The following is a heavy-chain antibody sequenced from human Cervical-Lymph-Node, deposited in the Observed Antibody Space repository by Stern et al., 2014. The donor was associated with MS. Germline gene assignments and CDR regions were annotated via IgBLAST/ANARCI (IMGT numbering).Heavy chain of an antibody. CDR2: FYWYDDK. CDR1: GFSLSTSGVA. D-gene: IGHD3-10*01. Sequence: QVTLRESGPTVVKPTQTLTLTCTSSGFSLSTSGVAVGWLRHPHGKDLEWLALFYWYDDKRYSPSLKTRLTITKDTSKNQVVLTMTNMDPVDTGTYYCAHRRGVFGFYPWGQGTLVTDS. V-gene: IGHV2-5*01. J-gene: IGHJ5*02. CDR3: AHRRGVFGFYP.